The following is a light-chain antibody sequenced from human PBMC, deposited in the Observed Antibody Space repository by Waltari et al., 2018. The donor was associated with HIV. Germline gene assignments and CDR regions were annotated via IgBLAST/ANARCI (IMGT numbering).Light chain of an antibody. CDR1: QSVSSSH. CDR2: GTS. CDR3: QQYGSSAPLT. J-gene: IGKJ4*01. Sequence: EIVLTQSPGALSLSQGERATLSCRASQSVSSSHLAWYQQRPGQAPRHLIYGTSSRATGIPDRFSGSGSGTDFTLTISRLEPEDFAVYYCQQYGSSAPLTFGGGTKVEIK. V-gene: IGKV3-20*01.